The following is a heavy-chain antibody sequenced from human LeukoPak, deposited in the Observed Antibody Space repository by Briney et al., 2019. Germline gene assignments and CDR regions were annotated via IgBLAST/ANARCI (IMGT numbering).Heavy chain of an antibody. CDR1: GFSLSDYS. Sequence: GGSLRLSCSASGFSLSDYSMNWVRQAPGKGLEWVSSISSSSSYIYYADSVKGRFTISRDNAKNSLYLQMNSLRAEDTAVYYCARDRLSYYYDSSGVDAFDIWGQGTMVTVSS. V-gene: IGHV3-21*01. D-gene: IGHD3-22*01. CDR3: ARDRLSYYYDSSGVDAFDI. CDR2: ISSSSSYI. J-gene: IGHJ3*02.